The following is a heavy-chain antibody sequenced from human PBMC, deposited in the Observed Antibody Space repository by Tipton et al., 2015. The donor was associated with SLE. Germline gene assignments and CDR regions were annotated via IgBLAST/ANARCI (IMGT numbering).Heavy chain of an antibody. CDR3: ARGPDYSNYYFYRMDV. D-gene: IGHD4-11*01. Sequence: QVQLVQSGGGLVQAGGSLRLSCAVSGGSINSYNWWTWVRQPPGKGLEWIGEIYHSGTTNYNPSLKSRITISLDKSNNHFSLRLSSLTAADTAVYYCARGPDYSNYYFYRMDVWGQGTTVTVSS. V-gene: IGHV4-4*02. J-gene: IGHJ6*02. CDR2: IYHSGTT. CDR1: GGSINSYNW.